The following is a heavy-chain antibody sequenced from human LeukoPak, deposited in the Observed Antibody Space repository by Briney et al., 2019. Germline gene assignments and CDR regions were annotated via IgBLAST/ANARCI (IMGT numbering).Heavy chain of an antibody. CDR2: INYSGST. CDR3: ARGRGVVTAYDI. D-gene: IGHD4-23*01. J-gene: IGHJ3*02. Sequence: SETLSLTCTVSGGSISSSDYYWGWIRQPPGKGLEWIGSINYSGSTHYNPSLKSRITISVDTSKNQFSLKLSSLTAADTAVYYCARGRGVVTAYDIWGQGTMVTVSS. CDR1: GGSISSSDYY. V-gene: IGHV4-39*07.